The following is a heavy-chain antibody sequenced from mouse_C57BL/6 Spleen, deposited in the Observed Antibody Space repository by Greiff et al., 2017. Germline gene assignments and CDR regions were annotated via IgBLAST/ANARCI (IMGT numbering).Heavy chain of an antibody. D-gene: IGHD1-1*01. CDR3: ARSNYYGSSYSYAMDY. CDR2: INPSSGYT. CDR1: GYTFTSYW. J-gene: IGHJ4*01. V-gene: IGHV1-7*01. Sequence: QVQLQQSGAELAKPGASVKLSCKASGYTFTSYWMHWVKQRPGQGLEWIGHINPSSGYTKYNQKFKDKATVTADKSSSTAYMQLSSLTYEDSAVYYCARSNYYGSSYSYAMDYWGQGTSVTVSS.